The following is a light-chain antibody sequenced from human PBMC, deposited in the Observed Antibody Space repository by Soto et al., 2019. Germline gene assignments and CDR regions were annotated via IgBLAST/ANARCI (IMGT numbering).Light chain of an antibody. Sequence: DIQLTQSPSFLSASVGDRVTITCRASQDISSYLAWYQQKPGEAPKLLIYAASTLQSGVPSRFSGSGSGTEFTLTISSLQPEDFATYYCQQLNSYPITFGQGARLEIK. V-gene: IGKV1-9*01. J-gene: IGKJ5*01. CDR2: AAS. CDR1: QDISSY. CDR3: QQLNSYPIT.